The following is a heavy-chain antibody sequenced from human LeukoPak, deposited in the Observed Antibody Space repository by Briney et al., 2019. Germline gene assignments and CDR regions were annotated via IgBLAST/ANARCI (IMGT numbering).Heavy chain of an antibody. CDR3: ARRTDGSGSFFFDF. Sequence: SQTLSLTCTVSGGSISSSSYYWGCVGQCPGRGLEWIGVIDYTGLNYYNPSLKSPATLPVATSRNQFSRKLSPVTAAATAVYYGARRTDGSGSFFFDFWGPGILVSVSS. CDR2: IDYTGLN. CDR1: GGSISSSSYY. D-gene: IGHD3-10*01. J-gene: IGHJ4*02. V-gene: IGHV4-39*01.